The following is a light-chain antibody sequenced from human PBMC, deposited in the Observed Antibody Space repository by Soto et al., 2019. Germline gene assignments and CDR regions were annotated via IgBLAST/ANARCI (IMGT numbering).Light chain of an antibody. J-gene: IGKJ1*01. CDR2: WAS. V-gene: IGKV4-1*01. Sequence: DIVMTQSPDSLAVSLGERATINCESSQSVLYSSNNKNYLAWYQQKPGQPPKLLIYWASTRESGVPDRCSGSGSGTDFTLTNISLQADDVAVYYCQPYYSAPWTFGQGTKVEIK. CDR1: QSVLYSSNNKNY. CDR3: QPYYSAPWT.